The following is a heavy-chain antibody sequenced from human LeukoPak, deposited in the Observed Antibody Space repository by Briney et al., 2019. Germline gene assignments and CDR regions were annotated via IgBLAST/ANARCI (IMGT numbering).Heavy chain of an antibody. CDR1: GYTFTGYY. J-gene: IGHJ4*02. V-gene: IGHV1-2*06. CDR2: INPNSGGT. Sequence: GASVKVSCKASGYTFTGYYMHWVRQAPGQGLEWMGRINPNSGGTNYAQKFQGRVTMTRDTSISTAYMELSRLRSDDTAVYYCARVPGRTIAVAGTGYFDYWGQGTLVTVSS. CDR3: ARVPGRTIAVAGTGYFDY. D-gene: IGHD6-19*01.